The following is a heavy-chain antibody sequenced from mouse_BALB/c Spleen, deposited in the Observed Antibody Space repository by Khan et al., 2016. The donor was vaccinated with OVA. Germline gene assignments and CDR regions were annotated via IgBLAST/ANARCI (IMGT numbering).Heavy chain of an antibody. V-gene: IGHV1S41*01. CDR1: GYTFTSYW. CDR2: IGPGSGSS. CDR3: ARSNYDGSGLYAMDY. J-gene: IGHJ4*01. Sequence: DLVKPGASVTLSCKASGYTFTSYWINWIKQRPGQGLEWIGHIGPGSGSSYYNEMFKGKATLTVDTSSRTVYIQLSSLSSEDSAVYFCARSNYDGSGLYAMDYWGQGASVTVSS. D-gene: IGHD1-1*01.